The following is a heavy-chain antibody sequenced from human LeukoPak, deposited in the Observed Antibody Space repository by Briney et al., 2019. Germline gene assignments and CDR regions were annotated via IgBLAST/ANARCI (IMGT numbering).Heavy chain of an antibody. CDR1: GYSFSGYW. Sequence: GESLKISCKGSGYSFSGYWIAWVRQMPGKGLEWMGSIYPGDSDTRYSPSFQGQVTISADKSISTAYLQWSSLKASDTAMYYCARASGGVAFDYWGQGTLVTVSS. D-gene: IGHD6-19*01. CDR2: IYPGDSDT. V-gene: IGHV5-51*01. J-gene: IGHJ4*02. CDR3: ARASGGVAFDY.